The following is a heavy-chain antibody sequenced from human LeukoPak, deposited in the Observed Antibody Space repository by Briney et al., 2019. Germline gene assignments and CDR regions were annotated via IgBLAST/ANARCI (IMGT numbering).Heavy chain of an antibody. Sequence: PAGGSLRLSCAASGFTFSSYVMHWVRQAPGKGLEWVAFISYDGSNKYYADSVKGRCTISRDNSKNTVYLQMNSLRAEDTAVYYCAKDMDHDYDDYGFDYWGQGTPVTVSS. CDR1: GFTFSSYV. CDR2: ISYDGSNK. J-gene: IGHJ4*02. D-gene: IGHD4-17*01. V-gene: IGHV3-30*18. CDR3: AKDMDHDYDDYGFDY.